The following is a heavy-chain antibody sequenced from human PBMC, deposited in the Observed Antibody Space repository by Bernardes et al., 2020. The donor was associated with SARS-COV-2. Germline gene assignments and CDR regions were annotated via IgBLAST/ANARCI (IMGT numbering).Heavy chain of an antibody. CDR2: LTNGGPT. CDR3: ARENGASDRSNWYNWFDP. J-gene: IGHJ5*02. D-gene: IGHD6-13*01. V-gene: IGHV3-23*01. CDR1: GFTFSNYA. Sequence: GGSLRLSCAASGFTFSNYAMSWVRQAPGKGLEWVSTLTNGGPTYYADPVKGRFTISRDNSKNTLSLQMNSLRAEDTALYYCARENGASDRSNWYNWFDPWGQGTLVTVSS.